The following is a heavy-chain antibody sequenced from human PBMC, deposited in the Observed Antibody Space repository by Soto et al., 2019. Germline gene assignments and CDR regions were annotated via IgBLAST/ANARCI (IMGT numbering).Heavy chain of an antibody. CDR3: SRDISVGGRNRDCDNPTDY. D-gene: IGHD2-21*01. CDR2: ISAYNGNT. CDR1: GYTFTSYG. V-gene: IGHV1-18*01. J-gene: IGHJ4*02. Sequence: QVQLVQSGAEVKKPGASVKVSCKASGYTFTSYGISWVRQAPGQGLEWMGWISAYNGNTNYAQKLQGRVTMTTDTSTSTAYMELRSLRSDDTAVYYCSRDISVGGRNRDCDNPTDYWGQGTLVTVSS.